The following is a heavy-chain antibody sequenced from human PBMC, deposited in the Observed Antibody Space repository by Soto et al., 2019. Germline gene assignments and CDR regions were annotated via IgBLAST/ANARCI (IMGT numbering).Heavy chain of an antibody. CDR1: GFTFSSYW. CDR3: AREGSGWLWYFDL. Sequence: GGSLRLSCAASGFTFSSYWMHWVRQAPGKGLVWVSRINSDGSSTSYADSVKGRFTISRDNAKNTLYLQMNSLRAEDTAVYYCAREGSGWLWYFDLWGRGTLVTVSS. V-gene: IGHV3-74*01. CDR2: INSDGSST. D-gene: IGHD6-19*01. J-gene: IGHJ2*01.